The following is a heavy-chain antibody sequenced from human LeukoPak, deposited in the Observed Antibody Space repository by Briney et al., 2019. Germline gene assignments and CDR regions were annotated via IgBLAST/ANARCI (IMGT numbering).Heavy chain of an antibody. Sequence: SETLSLTCTVSGVSIRSSNSYWGWIRQPPGKGLEWIGSIYYSGSTYYNPSLKSRVTISVDTSKNQFSLKLSSVTAADTAVYYCARVAYYYDFWSGYYNHYYMDVWGKGTTVTVSS. D-gene: IGHD3-3*01. J-gene: IGHJ6*03. CDR2: IYYSGST. CDR1: GVSIRSSNSY. V-gene: IGHV4-39*07. CDR3: ARVAYYYDFWSGYYNHYYMDV.